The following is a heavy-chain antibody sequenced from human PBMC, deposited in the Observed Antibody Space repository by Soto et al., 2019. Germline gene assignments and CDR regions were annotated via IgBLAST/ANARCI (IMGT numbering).Heavy chain of an antibody. CDR1: GGSISNSNW. CDR3: AHRQIVGAAI. CDR2: IFHSGST. D-gene: IGHD1-26*01. V-gene: IGHV4-4*02. Sequence: QVQLQESGPGLVKPSGTLSLTCAVFGGSISNSNWWTWVRQPPGKGLDWIGEIFHSGSTNYNSSLLGRVTISVDKANNQFSLKLSSVTAADTAVYYCAHRQIVGAAIWGQGTLVTVSS. J-gene: IGHJ4*02.